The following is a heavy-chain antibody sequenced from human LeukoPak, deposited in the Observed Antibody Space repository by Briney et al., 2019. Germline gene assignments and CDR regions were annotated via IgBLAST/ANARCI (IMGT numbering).Heavy chain of an antibody. Sequence: SVKVPCKASGGTFSSYTISWVRQAPGQGLEWMGRIIPILGIANYAQKFQGRVTVTADKSTSTAYLQWSSLKASDSAIYYCATSARSSGWRGYFDNWGQGALVTVSS. CDR3: ATSARSSGWRGYFDN. V-gene: IGHV1-69*02. D-gene: IGHD6-19*01. CDR1: GGTFSSYT. CDR2: IIPILGIA. J-gene: IGHJ4*02.